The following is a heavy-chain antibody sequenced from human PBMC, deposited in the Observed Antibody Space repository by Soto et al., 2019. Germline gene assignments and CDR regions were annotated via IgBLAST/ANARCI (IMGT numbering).Heavy chain of an antibody. CDR3: AKTPLSIGALFFVDY. CDR1: GFTFSSYA. D-gene: IGHD6-6*01. J-gene: IGHJ4*02. CDR2: ITYDGNNK. Sequence: QVQLVESGGGVVQPGRSLRLSCAASGFTFSSYAMHWVRQAPGKGLEWVAVITYDGNNKYYGDSVKGRFTISIDNSQITLYLQMNRLSAEDTAVYYCAKTPLSIGALFFVDYWGQGTLVTVSS. V-gene: IGHV3-30-3*01.